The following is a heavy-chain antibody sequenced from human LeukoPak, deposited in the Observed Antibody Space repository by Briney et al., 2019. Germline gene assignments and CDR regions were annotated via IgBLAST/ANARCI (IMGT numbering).Heavy chain of an antibody. CDR3: ASLGVVPAAIWSWFDP. J-gene: IGHJ5*02. D-gene: IGHD2-2*02. CDR1: GFTFSSYE. CDR2: ISSSGSTI. Sequence: PGGSLRLSCAASGFTFSSYEMNWVRQAPGKGLEWVSYISSSGSTIYYADSVKGRFTISRDNAKNSLYLQMNSLRAEDTAVYYCASLGVVPAAIWSWFDPWGQGTLVTVSS. V-gene: IGHV3-48*03.